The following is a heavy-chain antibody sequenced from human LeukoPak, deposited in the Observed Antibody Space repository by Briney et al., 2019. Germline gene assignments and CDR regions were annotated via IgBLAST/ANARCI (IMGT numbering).Heavy chain of an antibody. CDR3: ARDIPLQKGYGGNDAFDI. J-gene: IGHJ3*02. CDR2: ISAYNGNT. V-gene: IGHV1-18*01. CDR1: GYTFTSYG. D-gene: IGHD4-23*01. Sequence: GESLKISCKGSGYTFTSYGISWVRQAPGQGLEWMGWISAYNGNTNYAQKLQGRVTMTTDTSTSTAYMELRSLRSDDTAVYYCARDIPLQKGYGGNDAFDIWGQGTMVTVSS.